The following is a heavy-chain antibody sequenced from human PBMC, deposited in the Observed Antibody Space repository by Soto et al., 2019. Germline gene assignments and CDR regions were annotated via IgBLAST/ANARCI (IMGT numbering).Heavy chain of an antibody. V-gene: IGHV3-48*03. CDR1: GFTFSSYE. D-gene: IGHD3-3*01. J-gene: IGHJ4*02. CDR3: ARDRPTIFGVVIPPGYFDY. Sequence: QPGGSLRLSCAASGFTFSSYEMNWVRQAPGKGLEWVSYISSSGSTIYYADSVKGRFTISRDNAKNSLYLQMNSLRAEDTAVYYCARDRPTIFGVVIPPGYFDYWGQGTLVTVSS. CDR2: ISSSGSTI.